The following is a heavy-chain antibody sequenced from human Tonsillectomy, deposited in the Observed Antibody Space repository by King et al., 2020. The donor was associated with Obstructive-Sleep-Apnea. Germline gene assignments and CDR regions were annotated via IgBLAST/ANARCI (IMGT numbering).Heavy chain of an antibody. D-gene: IGHD2-2*01. CDR3: ARDPGSSGFDI. Sequence: QLVQSGAEVKKPGVSVMVSCKASGYTFTSSYIHWVRQAPGQGLEWMGIISPSDSSIIYAQNFQGRVTMTSDTSTSTVYMELSSLVPEDTAVYYCARDPGSSGFDIWGPGTMVTVSS. CDR2: ISPSDSSI. J-gene: IGHJ3*02. V-gene: IGHV1-46*01. CDR1: GYTFTSSY.